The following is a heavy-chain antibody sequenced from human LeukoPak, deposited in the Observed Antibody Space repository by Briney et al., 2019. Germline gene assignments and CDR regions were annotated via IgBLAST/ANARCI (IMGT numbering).Heavy chain of an antibody. V-gene: IGHV1-18*01. CDR3: ATDRMVNYYYYGMDV. J-gene: IGHJ6*02. CDR1: GYTFTSYG. Sequence: ASVKVSCKASGYTFTSYGISWVRQAPGQGLEWMGWISAYNGNTNYAQKLQGRVTMTTDTSTSTAYMELRSLRSDDTAVYYCATDRMVNYYYYGMDVWGQGTTVTVSS. CDR2: ISAYNGNT. D-gene: IGHD5-18*01.